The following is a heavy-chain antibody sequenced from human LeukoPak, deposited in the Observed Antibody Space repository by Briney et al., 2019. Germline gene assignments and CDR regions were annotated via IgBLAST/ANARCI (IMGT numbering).Heavy chain of an antibody. J-gene: IGHJ5*02. Sequence: QPGGSLRLSCAASGFTFSSYEMNWVRQAPGKGLEWVSYIGSSGSTIYYADSVKGRFTISRDNAKNSLYLQMNSLRAEDTAVYYCAILDIVVVPAAIPVNWFDPWGQGTLVTVSS. CDR3: AILDIVVVPAAIPVNWFDP. CDR2: IGSSGSTI. D-gene: IGHD2-2*02. CDR1: GFTFSSYE. V-gene: IGHV3-48*03.